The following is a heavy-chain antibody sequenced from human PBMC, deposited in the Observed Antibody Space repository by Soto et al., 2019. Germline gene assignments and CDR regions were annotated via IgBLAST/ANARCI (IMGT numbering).Heavy chain of an antibody. CDR1: GDSVSTNSAT. CDR2: TYYRPKWFN. V-gene: IGHV6-1*01. D-gene: IGHD2-8*01. CDR3: ARLIGNSWLDS. Sequence: SQTLSLTCTISGDSVSTNSATSDSIRQSPSRGLEWLGRTYYRPKWFNDYAVSVKGRISINPDTSNNQFSLQLNSVTPDDTAVYYCARLIGNSWLDSWGQGTLVTVSS. J-gene: IGHJ5*01.